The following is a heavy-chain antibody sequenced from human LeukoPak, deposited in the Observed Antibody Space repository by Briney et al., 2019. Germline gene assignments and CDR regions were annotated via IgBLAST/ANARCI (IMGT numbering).Heavy chain of an antibody. V-gene: IGHV4-34*01. CDR2: INHSGST. Sequence: SETLSLTCAVYGGSFSGYYWSWIRQPPGEGLEWIGEINHSGSTNYNPSLKSRVTISVDTSKNQFSLKLSSVTAADTAVYYCARGRVVRGRNWFDPWGQGTLVTVSS. CDR1: GGSFSGYY. CDR3: ARGRVVRGRNWFDP. J-gene: IGHJ5*02. D-gene: IGHD3-10*01.